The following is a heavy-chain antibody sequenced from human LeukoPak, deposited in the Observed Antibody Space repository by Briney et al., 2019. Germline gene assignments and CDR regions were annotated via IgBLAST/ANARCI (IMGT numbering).Heavy chain of an antibody. Sequence: GGSLRLSCAASGFTFSDYYMTWIRQAPGKGLECLSYITSSSTIYYADSVEGRFIISRDNVKNSLYLQMNSLRAEDTAVYYCARDHWFDPWGQGTLVTVSS. V-gene: IGHV3-69-1*01. CDR3: ARDHWFDP. CDR2: ITSSSTI. J-gene: IGHJ5*02. CDR1: GFTFSDYY.